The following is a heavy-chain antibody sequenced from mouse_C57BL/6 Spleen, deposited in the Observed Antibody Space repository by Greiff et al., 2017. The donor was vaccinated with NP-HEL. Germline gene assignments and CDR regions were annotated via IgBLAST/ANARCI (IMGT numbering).Heavy chain of an antibody. CDR3: ASHYDYDYAMDY. CDR1: GFTFSSYT. CDR2: ISGGGGNT. Sequence: EVRVVESGGGLVKPGGSLKLSCAASGFTFSSYTMSWVRQTPEKRLEWVATISGGGGNTYYPDSVKGRFTISRDNAKNTLYLQMSSLRSEDTALYYCASHYDYDYAMDYWGQGTSVTVSS. J-gene: IGHJ4*01. V-gene: IGHV5-9*01. D-gene: IGHD2-4*01.